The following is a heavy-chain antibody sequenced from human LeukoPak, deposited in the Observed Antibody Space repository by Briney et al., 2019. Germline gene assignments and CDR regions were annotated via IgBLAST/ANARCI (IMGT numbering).Heavy chain of an antibody. Sequence: GRSLRLSCAASGFTFSNYGMHWVRQAPGTGLEWVAVIWYDGSDKYYADSVKGRFTISRDNSKNTLYLQMNSLRAEDTAVYYCARTGYSSSMDYWGQGTLVTVSS. CDR1: GFTFSNYG. CDR3: ARTGYSSSMDY. D-gene: IGHD6-13*01. CDR2: IWYDGSDK. V-gene: IGHV3-30*19. J-gene: IGHJ4*02.